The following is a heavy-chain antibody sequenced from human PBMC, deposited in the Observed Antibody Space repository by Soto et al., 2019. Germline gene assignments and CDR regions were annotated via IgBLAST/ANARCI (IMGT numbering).Heavy chain of an antibody. CDR3: AKDAVYNDGLWLMDH. Sequence: GWSLRLSCSASGLPHSSFAMMWVRQAPGKGLQCVAGIYGSGRGIEYADSVKGRFTISRDNSKNTVYLQMTDLRADDTAVYYCAKDAVYNDGLWLMDHWGRGTQVTVSS. V-gene: IGHV3-23*05. CDR2: IYGSGRGI. CDR1: GLPHSSFA. D-gene: IGHD2-21*01. J-gene: IGHJ4*02.